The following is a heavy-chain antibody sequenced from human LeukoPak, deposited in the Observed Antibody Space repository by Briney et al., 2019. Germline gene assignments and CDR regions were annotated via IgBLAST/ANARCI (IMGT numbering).Heavy chain of an antibody. D-gene: IGHD3-10*01. CDR2: ISYDGSNK. Sequence: GGSLRLSCAASGFTFSSYAMHWVRQAPGKGLEWVAVISYDGSNKYYADSVKGRFTISRGNSKNTLYLQMNSLRAEDTAVYYCASMGYGSGSYYYFDYWGQGTLVTVSS. V-gene: IGHV3-30*04. J-gene: IGHJ4*02. CDR1: GFTFSSYA. CDR3: ASMGYGSGSYYYFDY.